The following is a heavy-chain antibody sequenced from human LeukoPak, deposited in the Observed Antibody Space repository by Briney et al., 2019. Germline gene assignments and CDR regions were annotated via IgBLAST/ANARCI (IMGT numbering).Heavy chain of an antibody. CDR2: IYYSGST. J-gene: IGHJ5*02. Sequence: SETLSLTCTVSGGSISSSSYYWGWIRQPPGKGLEWIGSIYYSGSTYYNPSLKSRVTISVDTSKNQFSLKLSSVTAADTAVYYCARSLQGDSSGYPIHNWFDPWGQGTLVTVSS. CDR3: ARSLQGDSSGYPIHNWFDP. D-gene: IGHD3-22*01. V-gene: IGHV4-39*01. CDR1: GGSISSSSYY.